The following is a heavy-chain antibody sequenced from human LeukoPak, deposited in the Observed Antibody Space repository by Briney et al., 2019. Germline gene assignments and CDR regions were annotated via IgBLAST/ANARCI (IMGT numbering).Heavy chain of an antibody. CDR1: GFIVSSYY. CDR2: IYGEGST. Sequence: GGSLRLSCAASGFIVSSYYTTWVRQAPGKGLEWVSVIYGEGSTYYSGSVKGRFAISRDNSKNTLYLQMNSLSAEDTAVYYCARGDWGYWGQGTLVTVSS. CDR3: ARGDWGY. D-gene: IGHD3/OR15-3a*01. V-gene: IGHV3-53*01. J-gene: IGHJ4*02.